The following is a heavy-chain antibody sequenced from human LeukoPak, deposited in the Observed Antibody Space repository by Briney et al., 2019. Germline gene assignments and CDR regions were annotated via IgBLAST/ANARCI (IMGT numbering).Heavy chain of an antibody. J-gene: IGHJ6*03. Sequence: PSETLSLTRTVSGGSISSSSYYWGWIRQPPGKGLEWIGSIYYSGSTYYNPSLKSRVTISVDTSKNQFSLKLSSVTAADTAVYYCARNYGDYLYYYYMDVWGKGTTVTVSS. CDR1: GGSISSSSYY. D-gene: IGHD4-17*01. CDR3: ARNYGDYLYYYYMDV. V-gene: IGHV4-39*07. CDR2: IYYSGST.